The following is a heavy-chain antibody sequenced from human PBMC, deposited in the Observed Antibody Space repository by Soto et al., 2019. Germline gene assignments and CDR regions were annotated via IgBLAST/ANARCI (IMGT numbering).Heavy chain of an antibody. CDR3: AREYTAWPLAYGLDV. J-gene: IGHJ6*02. CDR1: EGNCRDYG. V-gene: IGHV3-21*01. CDR2: ISSRSDI. Sequence: GSEGNCRDYGVSGVRKNPGKGLEWVSSISSRSDIYYADSVKGRFTISRDNAKHSVSLQMNSLRAEDTAVYYCAREYTAWPLAYGLDVWGQGTTVPVSS. D-gene: IGHD2-2*02.